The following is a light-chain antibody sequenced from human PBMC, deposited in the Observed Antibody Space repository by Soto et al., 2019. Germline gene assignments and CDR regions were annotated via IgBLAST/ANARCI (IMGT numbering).Light chain of an antibody. CDR2: GAS. Sequence: EIVLTQSPGTLSLSPGERATLSCRASQSVSSSYLAWYQQKPGQAPRLLIYGASSRATGIPDRFSGSGSGTDFNLTISRLEPEDFAVYYCQQYGSSPPLTFGQGTRLEIK. CDR3: QQYGSSPPLT. CDR1: QSVSSSY. V-gene: IGKV3-20*01. J-gene: IGKJ5*01.